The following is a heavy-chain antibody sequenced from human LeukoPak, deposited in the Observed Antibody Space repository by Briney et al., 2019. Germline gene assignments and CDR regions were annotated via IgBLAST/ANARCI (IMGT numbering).Heavy chain of an antibody. J-gene: IGHJ6*02. V-gene: IGHV1-18*01. CDR2: ISAYNGNT. D-gene: IGHD3-9*01. CDR3: ARDLYYDILTGYYNYYYYGMDV. CDR1: GYTFTSYG. Sequence: ASVKVSCKASGYTFTSYGISWVRQAPGQGLEWMGWISAYNGNTNYAQKLQGRVTMTTDTSTSTAYMELRSLRSDDTAVYYCARDLYYDILTGYYNYYYYGMDVWGQGTTVTVSS.